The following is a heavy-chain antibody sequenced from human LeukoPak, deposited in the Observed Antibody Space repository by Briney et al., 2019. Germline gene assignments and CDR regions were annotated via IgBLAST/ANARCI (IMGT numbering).Heavy chain of an antibody. V-gene: IGHV4-39*07. CDR3: ARGRRWLGNWFDP. D-gene: IGHD6-19*01. CDR1: GGSISSSSYY. CDR2: IYYSGST. Sequence: SETLSLTCTVSGGSISSSSYYWGWLRQPPGKGLEWIGSIYYSGSTNYNPSLKSRVTISVDTSKNQFSLKLSSVTAADTAVYYCARGRRWLGNWFDPWGQGTLVTVSS. J-gene: IGHJ5*02.